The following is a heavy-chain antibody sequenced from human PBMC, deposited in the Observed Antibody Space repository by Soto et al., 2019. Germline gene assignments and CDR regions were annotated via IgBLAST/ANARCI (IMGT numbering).Heavy chain of an antibody. CDR3: ARDYYDSSGGL. D-gene: IGHD3-22*01. CDR2: ISYDGSNK. Sequence: QVQLVESGGGVVQPGRSLRLSCAASGFTFSSYAMHWVRQAPGKGLEWVAVISYDGSNKYYADSVKGRFTISRDNSKNTLYLQMNSLRVEDTAVYYCARDYYDSSGGLWGQGTLVTVSS. J-gene: IGHJ1*01. CDR1: GFTFSSYA. V-gene: IGHV3-30-3*01.